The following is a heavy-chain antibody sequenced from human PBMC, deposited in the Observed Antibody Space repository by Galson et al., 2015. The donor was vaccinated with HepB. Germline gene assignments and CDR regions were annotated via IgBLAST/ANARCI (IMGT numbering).Heavy chain of an antibody. V-gene: IGHV1-2*04. J-gene: IGHJ6*03. CDR1: GYTFTGYY. D-gene: IGHD3-10*01. Sequence: SVKVSCKASGYTFTGYYMHWVRQAPGQGLEWMGWINPNSGGTNYAQKFQGWVTMTRDTSISTAYMELSSLRSEDTAVYYCARVFHGSGSFVPIFNYMDVWGKGTTVTVSS. CDR3: ARVFHGSGSFVPIFNYMDV. CDR2: INPNSGGT.